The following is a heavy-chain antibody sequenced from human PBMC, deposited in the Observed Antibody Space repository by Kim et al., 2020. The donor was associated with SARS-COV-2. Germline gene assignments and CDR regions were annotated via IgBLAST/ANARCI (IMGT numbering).Heavy chain of an antibody. Sequence: GGSLRLSCAASGFTFSSYGMHWVRQAPGKGLEWVAVIWYDGSNKYYADSVKGRFTISRDNSKNTLYLQMNSLRAEDTAVYYCAKDLGLGSGYGMDVWGQGTTVTVSS. CDR1: GFTFSSYG. V-gene: IGHV3-33*06. D-gene: IGHD3-10*01. CDR3: AKDLGLGSGYGMDV. J-gene: IGHJ6*02. CDR2: IWYDGSNK.